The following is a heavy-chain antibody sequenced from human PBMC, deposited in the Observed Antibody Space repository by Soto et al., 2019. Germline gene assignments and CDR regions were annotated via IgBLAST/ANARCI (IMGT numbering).Heavy chain of an antibody. CDR3: ARDPNDIAAAGTGPHFDY. D-gene: IGHD6-13*01. CDR1: GYTFTSYG. Sequence: QVQLVQSGAEVKKPGASVKVSCKASGYTFTSYGISWVRQASGQGLEWMGWISAYNGNTNYAQKLQGRVTMTTDTSTSTAHMELRSLRSDDTAVYYCARDPNDIAAAGTGPHFDYWGQGTLVTVSS. J-gene: IGHJ4*02. CDR2: ISAYNGNT. V-gene: IGHV1-18*01.